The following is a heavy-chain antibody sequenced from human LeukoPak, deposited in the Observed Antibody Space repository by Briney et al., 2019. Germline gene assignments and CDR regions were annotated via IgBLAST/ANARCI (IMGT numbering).Heavy chain of an antibody. CDR3: ATARDAASDTGRGPPGSPFDY. CDR1: GYTFTSYD. Sequence: GASVKVSCKASGYTFTSYDINWVRQAAGQGLEWMGWMNPNSGNTGYAQKFQGRVTMTRDTSISTVYMELSSLRSEDTAVYYCATARDAASDTGRGPPGSPFDYWGQGTLVTVSS. V-gene: IGHV1-8*01. D-gene: IGHD5-18*01. J-gene: IGHJ4*02. CDR2: MNPNSGNT.